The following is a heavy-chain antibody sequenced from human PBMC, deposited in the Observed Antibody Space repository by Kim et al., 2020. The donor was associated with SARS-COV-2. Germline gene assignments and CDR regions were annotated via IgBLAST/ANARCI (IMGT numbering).Heavy chain of an antibody. D-gene: IGHD6-13*01. CDR2: ISAYNGNT. V-gene: IGHV1-18*04. CDR1: GYTFTSYG. J-gene: IGHJ6*02. Sequence: ASVKVSCKASGYTFTSYGISWVRQAPGQGLEWMGWISAYNGNTKYAQKLQGRVTMTTDTSTSTAYMELRSLRSDDTAVYYCARVGGDSSPTLYYYYGMDVWGQGTTVTVSS. CDR3: ARVGGDSSPTLYYYYGMDV.